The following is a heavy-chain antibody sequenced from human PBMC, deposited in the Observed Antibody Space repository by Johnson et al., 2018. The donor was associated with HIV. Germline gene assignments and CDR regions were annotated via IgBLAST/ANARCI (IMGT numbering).Heavy chain of an antibody. D-gene: IGHD5-12*01. CDR3: ASGDDDGF. CDR1: GFTVSSNY. J-gene: IGHJ3*01. V-gene: IGHV3-11*04. CDR2: ITNSADTM. Sequence: QVQLVESGGGVVRPGGSLRLSCAASGFTVSSNYMSWIRQAPGKGLELVSFITNSADTMYYADSVKDRFTISRDNAKNSLHLQMNSLRVEDTAVYFCASGDDDGFWGQVTMVTVSS.